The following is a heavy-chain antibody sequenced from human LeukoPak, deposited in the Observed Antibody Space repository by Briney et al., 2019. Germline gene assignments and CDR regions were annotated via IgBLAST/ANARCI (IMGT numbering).Heavy chain of an antibody. CDR2: INPNSGGT. Sequence: GASVKVSCKASGYTFTGYYMHWVRQAPGQGLEWMGWINPNSGGTNYAQKFQGRVTMTRDTSISTAYMELSRLRSDDTAVYYCARDNDSSGFQGGWFDPWGQGTLVTVSS. CDR3: ARDNDSSGFQGGWFDP. J-gene: IGHJ5*02. V-gene: IGHV1-2*02. CDR1: GYTFTGYY. D-gene: IGHD3-22*01.